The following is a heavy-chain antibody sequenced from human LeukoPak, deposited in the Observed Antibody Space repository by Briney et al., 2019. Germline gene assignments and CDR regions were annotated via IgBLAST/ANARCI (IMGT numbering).Heavy chain of an antibody. D-gene: IGHD6-13*01. V-gene: IGHV3-23*01. CDR1: GFTFSSYA. J-gene: IGHJ4*02. Sequence: GGSLRLSCAASGFTFSSYAMSWVRQAPRKGLEWVSAISGSGGSTYYADSVKGRFTISRDNSKNTLYLQMNSLRAEDTAVYYCAKDSSSWYSFDYWGQGTLVTVSS. CDR3: AKDSSSWYSFDY. CDR2: ISGSGGST.